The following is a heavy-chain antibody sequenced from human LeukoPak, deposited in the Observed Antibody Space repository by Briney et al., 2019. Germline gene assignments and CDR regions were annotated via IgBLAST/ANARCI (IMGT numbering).Heavy chain of an antibody. J-gene: IGHJ6*02. V-gene: IGHV4-4*02. Sequence: SETLSLTCAVSGGSISSSNWWSWVRQPPGKGLEWIGQIYHSGSTNYNPSLESRVTISVDKSKNQFSLKLSSVTAADTAVYYCARGDCTNGVCYTESARNYGMDVWGQGTTVTVSS. CDR2: IYHSGST. D-gene: IGHD2-8*01. CDR3: ARGDCTNGVCYTESARNYGMDV. CDR1: GGSISSSNW.